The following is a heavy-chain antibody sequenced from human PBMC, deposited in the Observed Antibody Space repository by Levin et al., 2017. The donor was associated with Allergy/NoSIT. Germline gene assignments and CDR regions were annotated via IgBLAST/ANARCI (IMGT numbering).Heavy chain of an antibody. V-gene: IGHV3-30*18. Sequence: GGSLRLSCAASGFTFSSYGMHWVRQAPGKGLEWVAVISYDGSNKYYADSVKGRFTISRDNSKNTLYLQMNSLRAEDTAVYYCAKETYYDSSGYYQYFQHWGQGTLVTVSS. CDR3: AKETYYDSSGYYQYFQH. CDR2: ISYDGSNK. J-gene: IGHJ1*01. D-gene: IGHD3-22*01. CDR1: GFTFSSYG.